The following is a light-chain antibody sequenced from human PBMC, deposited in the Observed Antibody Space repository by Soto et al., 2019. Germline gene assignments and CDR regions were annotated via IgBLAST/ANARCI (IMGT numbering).Light chain of an antibody. Sequence: DIQVTQSPFSLSASVGDRVIITCRASQSISSYLNWYQQKPGKAPKLLIYAASSLQSGVPSRFSGSGSGTDFTLTISSLQPEDFATYYCQQSYSTPWTFGQGTKVDI. CDR2: AAS. CDR1: QSISSY. J-gene: IGKJ1*01. CDR3: QQSYSTPWT. V-gene: IGKV1-39*01.